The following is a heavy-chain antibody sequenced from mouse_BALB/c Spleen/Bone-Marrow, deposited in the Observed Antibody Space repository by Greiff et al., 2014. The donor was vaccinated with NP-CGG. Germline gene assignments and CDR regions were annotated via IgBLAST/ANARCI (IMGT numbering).Heavy chain of an antibody. CDR2: IDPSDSYT. CDR3: TMDDYDGGYYFDY. V-gene: IGHV1S127*01. CDR1: GYTFTSYW. J-gene: IGHJ2*01. Sequence: GAELVKPGASVKMSCKASGYTFTSYWMHWVKQRPGQGLEWIGTIDPSDSYTSYNQKFKGKATLTVDTSSSTAYMQLSSLTSEDSAVYYCTMDDYDGGYYFDYWGQGTTLTVSS. D-gene: IGHD2-4*01.